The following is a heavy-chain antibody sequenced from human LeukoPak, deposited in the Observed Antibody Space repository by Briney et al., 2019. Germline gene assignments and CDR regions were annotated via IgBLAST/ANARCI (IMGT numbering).Heavy chain of an antibody. Sequence: GGSLRLSCAASGFTFSSYSMNWVRQAPGKGLEWVSYISSSGSTIYYADSVKGRFTISRDNAKNSLYLQMNSLRAEDTAVYYCARYYYDSSGYYYGREAFDIWGQGTMVTVSS. V-gene: IGHV3-48*04. J-gene: IGHJ3*02. D-gene: IGHD3-22*01. CDR2: ISSSGSTI. CDR3: ARYYYDSSGYYYGREAFDI. CDR1: GFTFSSYS.